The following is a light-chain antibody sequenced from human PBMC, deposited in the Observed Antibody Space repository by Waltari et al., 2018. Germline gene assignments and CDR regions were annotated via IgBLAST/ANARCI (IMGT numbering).Light chain of an antibody. Sequence: QSALTQPASVSGSPGQSITISCPGTSRDVGSPNLVSWYQQSPGKAPKLMILSDRFSGSKSDNTASLTISGLQAEDEADYYCCSYAPGNTYVFGTGTKVTVL. J-gene: IGLJ1*01. CDR1: SRDVGSPNL. V-gene: IGLV2-23*01. CDR3: CSYAPGNTYV.